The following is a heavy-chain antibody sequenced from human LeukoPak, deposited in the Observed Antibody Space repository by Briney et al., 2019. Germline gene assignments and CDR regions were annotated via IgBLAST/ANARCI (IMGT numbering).Heavy chain of an antibody. CDR3: VRGERQWDQFDY. CDR1: GFTSSIYG. J-gene: IGHJ4*02. V-gene: IGHV3-33*01. D-gene: IGHD1-26*01. Sequence: GRSLRLSCAASGFTSSIYGMHWVRQAPGKGLEWVAVIWYDGSNKYYADSVKGRFTISRDNSKDTLYLQMNSLRAEDTAVYYCVRGERQWDQFDYWGQGTPVTVSS. CDR2: IWYDGSNK.